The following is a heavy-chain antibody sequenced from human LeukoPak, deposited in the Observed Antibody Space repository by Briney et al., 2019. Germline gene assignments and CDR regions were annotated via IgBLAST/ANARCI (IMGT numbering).Heavy chain of an antibody. CDR3: AKDLFFISRSYFDY. V-gene: IGHV3-23*01. Sequence: GGSLRLSCAASGFTFSSYEMNWVRRAPGKGLEWVSGISGSGGSTYYADSVKGRFTISRDNSKNTLYLQINSLRAEDTAIYYCAKDLFFISRSYFDYWGQGTLVTVSS. D-gene: IGHD3-10*01. CDR2: ISGSGGST. J-gene: IGHJ4*02. CDR1: GFTFSSYE.